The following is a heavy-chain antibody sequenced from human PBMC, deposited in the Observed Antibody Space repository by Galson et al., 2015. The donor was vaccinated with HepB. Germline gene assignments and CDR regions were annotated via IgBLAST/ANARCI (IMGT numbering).Heavy chain of an antibody. J-gene: IGHJ6*02. D-gene: IGHD6-6*01. CDR2: TYYRSKWYD. Sequence: CAISGDSVSSNNAAWNWIRQSPSRGLEWLGRTYYRSKWYDDYAVSVKSRIIINPDTSKNQFSLQLKSVTPEDTAVYYCARAAYRIGAQGKNYYNMDVWGQGTTVTVSS. CDR1: GDSVSSNNAA. V-gene: IGHV6-1*01. CDR3: ARAAYRIGAQGKNYYNMDV.